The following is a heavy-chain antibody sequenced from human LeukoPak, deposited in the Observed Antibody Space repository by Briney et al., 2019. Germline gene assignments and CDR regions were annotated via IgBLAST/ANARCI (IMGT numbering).Heavy chain of an antibody. CDR1: VFTFSTYW. J-gene: IGHJ4*02. D-gene: IGHD6-13*01. CDR2: IKKDVKAK. CDR3: AATTRSSSWDY. V-gene: IGHV3-7*02. Sequence: GGSLSLSCAASVFTFSTYWMVWFRQAPGKRLEGMANIKKDVKAKQYVDSVKRRFTTSSDNNNNLVYLKMNSLRVEDTGVYYCAATTRSSSWDYWGQGTLVTVSS.